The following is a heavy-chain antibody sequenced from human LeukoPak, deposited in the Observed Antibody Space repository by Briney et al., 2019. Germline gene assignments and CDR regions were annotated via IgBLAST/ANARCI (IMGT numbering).Heavy chain of an antibody. J-gene: IGHJ5*02. CDR3: ARDKGYYGSGSPNWLDP. CDR2: INSDGSST. D-gene: IGHD3-10*01. Sequence: GGSLRLSCAASGFTFSSYCMHWVRQAPGKGLVWVSRINSDGSSTSYADSVKGRFTISRDNAKNTLYLQMNSLRAEDTAVYYCARDKGYYGSGSPNWLDPWGQGTLVTVSS. V-gene: IGHV3-74*01. CDR1: GFTFSSYC.